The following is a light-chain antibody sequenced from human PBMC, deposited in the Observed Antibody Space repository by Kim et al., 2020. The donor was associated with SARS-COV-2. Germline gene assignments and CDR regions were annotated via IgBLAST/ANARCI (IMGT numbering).Light chain of an antibody. CDR1: QSVSSTS. V-gene: IGKV3-20*01. CDR2: GAS. Sequence: QSVSSTSLARYQQKPGQAPRLLIYGASSRAPGIPDRFSGSGSGTAFTLPTSRLEPEDFAVYYCQQYGSSFGQGTKVDIK. J-gene: IGKJ1*01. CDR3: QQYGSS.